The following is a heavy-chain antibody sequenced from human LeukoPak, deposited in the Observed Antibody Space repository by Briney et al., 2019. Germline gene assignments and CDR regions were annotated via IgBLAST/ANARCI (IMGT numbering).Heavy chain of an antibody. CDR1: GFTFSSYG. D-gene: IGHD1-1*01. CDR3: ARDGVSPGTTEDWFDP. J-gene: IGHJ5*02. CDR2: IRYDGSNK. Sequence: PGGSLRLSCAASGFTFSSYGMHWVRQAPGKGLEWVAFIRYDGSNKYYADSVKGRFTISRDNSKNTLYLQMNSLRAEDTAVYYCARDGVSPGTTEDWFDPWGQGTLVTVSS. V-gene: IGHV3-30*02.